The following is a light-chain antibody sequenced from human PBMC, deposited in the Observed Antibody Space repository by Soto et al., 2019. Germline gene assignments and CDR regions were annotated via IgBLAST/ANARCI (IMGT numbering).Light chain of an antibody. V-gene: IGKV1-5*03. J-gene: IGKJ1*01. CDR2: KAS. Sequence: DIQMTQSPATLSASVGDRVTITCRSSQSIRNYLAWYQQKPGKAPHVLIYKASNLETGVPSRFSGSGSGTEFALFISSLQSYDFATYYCQQSHNDSPWTLSQGTKVDIK. CDR1: QSIRNY. CDR3: QQSHNDSPWT.